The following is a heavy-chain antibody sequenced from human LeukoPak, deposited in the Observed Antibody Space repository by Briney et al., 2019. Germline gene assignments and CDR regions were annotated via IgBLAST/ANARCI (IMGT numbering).Heavy chain of an antibody. V-gene: IGHV3-73*01. J-gene: IGHJ4*02. Sequence: GGSLRLSCAASGFTFSGSAMHWVRQASGKGLEWVARIRSKANSYATAYAASVKGRFTISRDDSKNTAYLQMNSLKTEDTAVYYCTRRGPGYDFWSGYYTIADPNPQSDYWGQGTLVTVSS. D-gene: IGHD3-3*01. CDR2: IRSKANSYAT. CDR3: TRRGPGYDFWSGYYTIADPNPQSDY. CDR1: GFTFSGSA.